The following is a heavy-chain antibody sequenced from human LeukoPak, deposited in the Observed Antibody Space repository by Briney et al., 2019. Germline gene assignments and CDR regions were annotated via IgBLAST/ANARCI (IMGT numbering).Heavy chain of an antibody. CDR3: ARSVPGSPNFDS. V-gene: IGHV3-21*01. CDR1: EFTFSSYS. CDR2: ISSSSASI. J-gene: IGHJ4*02. Sequence: PGGSLRLSCAASEFTFSSYSMTWVPHAPGKGLEWGSSISSSSASIYYADSVRGRFTISRENAKNSLYLQMSSLRAEDTALYYCARSVPGSPNFDSWGQGTLVTVSS.